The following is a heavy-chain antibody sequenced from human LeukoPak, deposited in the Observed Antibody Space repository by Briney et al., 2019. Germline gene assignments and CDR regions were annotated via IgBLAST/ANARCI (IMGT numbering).Heavy chain of an antibody. V-gene: IGHV4-39*01. CDR2: IYYSGST. J-gene: IGHJ5*02. CDR3: ARLLESGLLGNWFDP. Sequence: SETLSLTCTVSGGSISSTSYYWGWIRQPRGKGLEWIGSIYYSGSTYYNPSLKSRVTISVDTSKNQFSLKLSSVTAADTAVYYCARLLESGLLGNWFDPWGQGTLVTVSS. CDR1: GGSISSTSYY.